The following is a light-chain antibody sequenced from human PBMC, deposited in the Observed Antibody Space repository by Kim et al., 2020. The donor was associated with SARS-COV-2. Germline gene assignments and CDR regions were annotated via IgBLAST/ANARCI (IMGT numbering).Light chain of an antibody. J-gene: IGKJ1*01. Sequence: SPRETAALSCTASPRVSSSYLAWYQQKPGQAPRLLIYAASSRATGIPDRFSGSGSGTDFTLTISRLEPEDFAMYYCQQYGSSLWTFGQGTKVDIK. CDR1: PRVSSSY. V-gene: IGKV3-20*01. CDR2: AAS. CDR3: QQYGSSLWT.